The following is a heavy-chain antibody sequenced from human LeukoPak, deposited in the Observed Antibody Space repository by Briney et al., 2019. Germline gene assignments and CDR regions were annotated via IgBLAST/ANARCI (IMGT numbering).Heavy chain of an antibody. D-gene: IGHD1-26*01. CDR1: GIAVSGNY. Sequence: GGSLRLSCAASGIAVSGNYMSWVRQTPGKGLEWVSFISINTNTFYADSVRGRFTITRDTSKNTLLLQMNSLRGEDSAIYYCAIAQTWDGLFESWGQGTLVTVSS. J-gene: IGHJ4*02. CDR3: AIAQTWDGLFES. V-gene: IGHV3-53*01. CDR2: ISINTNT.